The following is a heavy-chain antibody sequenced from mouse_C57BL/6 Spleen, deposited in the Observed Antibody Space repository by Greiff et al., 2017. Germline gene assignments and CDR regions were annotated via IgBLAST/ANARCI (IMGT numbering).Heavy chain of an antibody. D-gene: IGHD2-4*01. CDR3: ARASIYYDYDEDNWYFDV. V-gene: IGHV1-82*01. J-gene: IGHJ1*03. CDR1: GYAFSSSW. Sequence: QVQLQQSGPELVKPGASVKISCKASGYAFSSSWMNWVKQRPGKGLEWIGRIYPGDGDTNYNGKFKGKATLTADKSSSTAYMPLSSLTSEDSAVYFCARASIYYDYDEDNWYFDVWGTGTTVTVSS. CDR2: IYPGDGDT.